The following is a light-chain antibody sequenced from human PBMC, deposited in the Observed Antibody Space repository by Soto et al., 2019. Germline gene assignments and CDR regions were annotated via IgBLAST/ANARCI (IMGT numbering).Light chain of an antibody. V-gene: IGKV1-27*01. CDR3: QKYNRAPWT. J-gene: IGKJ1*01. Sequence: DIQMTQSPSSLSASVGDRVTITCRASQDIVNYLAWYQQKPGKVPKLLIYAASTLRSGVPSRFSGSASGTDFTLTISGLQPEDVATYYCQKYNRAPWTFGQGTKVEIK. CDR2: AAS. CDR1: QDIVNY.